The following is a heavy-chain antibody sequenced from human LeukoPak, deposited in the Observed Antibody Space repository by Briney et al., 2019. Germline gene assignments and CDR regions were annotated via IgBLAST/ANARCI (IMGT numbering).Heavy chain of an antibody. CDR2: IYYSGST. Sequence: PSETLSLTCTVSGGSISSYYWSWIRQPPGKGLEWIGYIYYSGSTNYNPSLKSRVTISVDTSKNQFSLKLSSVTAADTAVYYCARGTYSYGYADYWGQGTLVTVSS. CDR3: ARGTYSYGYADY. CDR1: GGSISSYY. J-gene: IGHJ4*02. D-gene: IGHD5-18*01. V-gene: IGHV4-59*08.